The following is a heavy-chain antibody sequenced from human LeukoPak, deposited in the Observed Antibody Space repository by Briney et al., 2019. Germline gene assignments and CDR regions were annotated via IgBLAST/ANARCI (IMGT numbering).Heavy chain of an antibody. J-gene: IGHJ4*02. D-gene: IGHD3-9*01. CDR3: AREATYDDILTGLQYFDY. CDR1: GYTFTSYG. CDR2: ISAYNGNT. Sequence: GASVKVSCKASGYTFTSYGISWVRQAPGQGLEWMGWISAYNGNTNYAQKLQGRVTMTTDTFTSTAYMELRSLRSDDTAVYYCAREATYDDILTGLQYFDYWGQGTLVTVSS. V-gene: IGHV1-18*01.